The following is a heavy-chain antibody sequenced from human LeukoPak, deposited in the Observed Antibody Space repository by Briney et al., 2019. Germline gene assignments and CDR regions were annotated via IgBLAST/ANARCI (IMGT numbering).Heavy chain of an antibody. D-gene: IGHD6-19*01. V-gene: IGHV4-59*01. CDR3: ARGRSSGWYGNWFDP. CDR2: IYYSGST. CDR1: GGSISSYY. J-gene: IGHJ5*02. Sequence: SETLSLTCTVSGGSISSYYWSWIRQPPGKGLEWIGYIYYSGSTNYNPSLKSRVTISVDTSKNQFSLKLSSVTAADTAVYYCARGRSSGWYGNWFDPWGQGTLVTVSS.